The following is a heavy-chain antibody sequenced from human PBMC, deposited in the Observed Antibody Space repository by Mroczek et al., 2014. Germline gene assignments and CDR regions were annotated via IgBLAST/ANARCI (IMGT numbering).Heavy chain of an antibody. CDR1: GFTFSSYS. J-gene: IGHJ6*03. D-gene: IGHD4-17*01. CDR2: ISSSSSYI. V-gene: IGHV3-21*01. Sequence: EVQLVESRGRAWSSLGGPVRLSCAASGFTFSSYSMNWVRQAPGKGLEWVSSISSSSSYIYYADSVKGRSTISRDNAKNSLYLQMNSLRAEDTAVYYCARVLKTTVTTAGSRYYYYMDVWGKGTTVTVSS. CDR3: ARVLKTTVTTAGSRYYYYMDV.